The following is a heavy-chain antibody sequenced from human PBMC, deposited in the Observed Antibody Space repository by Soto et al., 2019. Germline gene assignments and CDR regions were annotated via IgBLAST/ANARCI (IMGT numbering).Heavy chain of an antibody. D-gene: IGHD3-10*01. Sequence: PGGSLRLSCAASGFTFSSYAMSWVRQAPGKGLEWVSAISGSGGSTYYADSVKGRFTISRDNSKNTLYLQMNSLRAEDTAVYYCANPSFYQYYYGSGSPYYFDYWGQGTLVTVSS. CDR1: GFTFSSYA. CDR2: ISGSGGST. J-gene: IGHJ4*02. V-gene: IGHV3-23*01. CDR3: ANPSFYQYYYGSGSPYYFDY.